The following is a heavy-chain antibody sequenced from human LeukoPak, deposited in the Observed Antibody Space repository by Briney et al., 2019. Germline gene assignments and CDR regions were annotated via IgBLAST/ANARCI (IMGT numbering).Heavy chain of an antibody. Sequence: SETLSLTCAVSGGSISSGGYSWSWIRQPPGKGLEWIGYIYYSGSTYYNPSLKSRVTISVDTSKNQFSLKLSSVTAADTAVYYSASGLEGLWFDPWGQGTLVTVSS. CDR2: IYYSGST. CDR3: ASGLEGLWFDP. CDR1: GGSISSGGYS. V-gene: IGHV4-30-4*07. J-gene: IGHJ5*02. D-gene: IGHD6-6*01.